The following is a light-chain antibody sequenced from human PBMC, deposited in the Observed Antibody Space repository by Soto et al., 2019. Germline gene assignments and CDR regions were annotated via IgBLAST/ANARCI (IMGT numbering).Light chain of an antibody. V-gene: IGKV3-20*01. Sequence: EIVLTQSPGTLSLSPGERATLSCRASQSVSSSYLAWYQQTPGQAPRLLIYGASSRATGIPDRFSGSGSGTDFTLTISRLEPEDFAVYYCQQYGSSRITFGGGTKVEIK. CDR2: GAS. CDR3: QQYGSSRIT. J-gene: IGKJ4*01. CDR1: QSVSSSY.